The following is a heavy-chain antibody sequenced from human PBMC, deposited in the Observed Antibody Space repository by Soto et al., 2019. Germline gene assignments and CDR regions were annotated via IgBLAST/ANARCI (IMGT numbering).Heavy chain of an antibody. D-gene: IGHD5-12*01. CDR1: GGSFSSYY. Sequence: PSDTLSLTCAIYGGSFSSYYWSLVRQPPGQGLEWIGEIYHSGSTNYNPSLKSRVTISADTSKNQFSLKLSSVTAADTSVYFCARLEGYVHYLDNWGQGALVTGSS. CDR3: ARLEGYVHYLDN. V-gene: IGHV4-34*01. J-gene: IGHJ4*02. CDR2: IYHSGST.